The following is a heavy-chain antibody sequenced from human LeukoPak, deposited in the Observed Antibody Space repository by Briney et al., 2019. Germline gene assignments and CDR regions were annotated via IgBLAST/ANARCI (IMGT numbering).Heavy chain of an antibody. CDR2: INPNSGGT. D-gene: IGHD4-17*01. J-gene: IGHJ6*02. CDR1: GYTFTGYH. V-gene: IGHV1-2*02. Sequence: ASVKVSCKASGYTFTGYHMHWVRQAPGQGLEWMGWINPNSGGTNYAQKFQGRVTMTRGTSISTAYMELSRLRSDDTAVYYCARSTVTTTWYGMDVWGQGTTVTVSS. CDR3: ARSTVTTTWYGMDV.